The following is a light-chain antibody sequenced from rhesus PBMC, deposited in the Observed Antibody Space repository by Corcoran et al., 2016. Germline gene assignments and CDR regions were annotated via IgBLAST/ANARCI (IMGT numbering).Light chain of an antibody. V-gene: IGKV1-25*01. CDR2: EAS. CDR3: QHYYRNPWT. J-gene: IGKJ1*01. CDR1: QGITHD. Sequence: DIQMTQSPSSLSASVGDRVNITCRASQGITHDLAWYQQKPGETPKLLIYEASSLQSGIPSRFSGSGSGTDFTLTISSLQPGDFATYYCQHYYRNPWTFCQWTKVEIK.